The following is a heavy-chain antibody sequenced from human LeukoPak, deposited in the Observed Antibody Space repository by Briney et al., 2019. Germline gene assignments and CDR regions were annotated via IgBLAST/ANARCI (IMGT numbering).Heavy chain of an antibody. CDR2: ISVGGDKT. CDR1: GFPFTDFT. V-gene: IGHV3-23*01. Sequence: PGRSLRLSCALSGFPFTDFTMSWVRHAPGKGLERVSTISVGGDKTSSTHSVKGWCTIARDNSKNTLFLQMVSLRAEDTAVYYCGKFEGALLGNYYMDVWGKGTTVTVSS. J-gene: IGHJ6*03. CDR3: GKFEGALLGNYYMDV.